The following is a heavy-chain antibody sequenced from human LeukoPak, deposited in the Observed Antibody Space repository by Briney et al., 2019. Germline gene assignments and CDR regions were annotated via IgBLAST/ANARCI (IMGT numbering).Heavy chain of an antibody. Sequence: PSETLSLTCTVSGYSISNGYYWGWIRQPPGKGLEWIGSIYHSGYTYYNPSLKSRVTISVDTSKNQFSLKLSSVTAADTAVYYCARHMGSAARPFDYWGQGTLVTVSA. CDR2: IYHSGYT. CDR1: GYSISNGYY. CDR3: ARHMGSAARPFDY. J-gene: IGHJ4*02. V-gene: IGHV4-38-2*02. D-gene: IGHD6-6*01.